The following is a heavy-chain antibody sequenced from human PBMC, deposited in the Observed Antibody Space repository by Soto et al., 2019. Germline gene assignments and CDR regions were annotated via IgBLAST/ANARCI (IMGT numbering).Heavy chain of an antibody. V-gene: IGHV1-69*04. CDR1: GGTFSSYT. D-gene: IGHD2-2*02. Sequence: SVKVSCKASGGTFSSYTISWVRQAPGQGLEWMGRIIPILGIANYAQKFQGRVTITADKSTSTAYMELSSLRSEDTAVYYCARDLQGYCSSTSCYRFPYWGQGTLVTVSS. J-gene: IGHJ4*02. CDR2: IIPILGIA. CDR3: ARDLQGYCSSTSCYRFPY.